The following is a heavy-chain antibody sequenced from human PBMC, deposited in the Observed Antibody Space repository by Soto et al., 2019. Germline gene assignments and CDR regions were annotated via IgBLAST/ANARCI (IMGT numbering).Heavy chain of an antibody. CDR2: INAGNGNT. D-gene: IGHD6-19*01. CDR3: TSLLYSSGWYVFDY. CDR1: GYTFTSYL. J-gene: IGHJ4*02. V-gene: IGHV1-3*01. Sequence: QVQLVQSGAEVKKPGASVKVSCKASGYTFTSYLMHWVRQAPGQRLEWMGWINAGNGNTKYSQKFQGRVTITRDTSASTAYMELSSLRSDDTAVYYCTSLLYSSGWYVFDYWGQGTLVTVFS.